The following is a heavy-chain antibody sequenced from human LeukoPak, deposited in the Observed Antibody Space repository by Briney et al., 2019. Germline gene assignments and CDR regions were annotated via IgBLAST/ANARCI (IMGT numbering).Heavy chain of an antibody. V-gene: IGHV3-7*03. D-gene: IGHD3-9*01. CDR2: IKQDGSER. CDR1: GFTFSSYW. CDR3: AKDQRYFDWLLFSGGGTDY. Sequence: PGGSLRLSCAASGFTFSSYWMSWVRQAPGKGLEWVATIKQDGSERYYVDSVKGRFTISRDNSKNTLYLQMNSLRAEDTAVYYCAKDQRYFDWLLFSGGGTDYWGQGTLVTVSS. J-gene: IGHJ4*02.